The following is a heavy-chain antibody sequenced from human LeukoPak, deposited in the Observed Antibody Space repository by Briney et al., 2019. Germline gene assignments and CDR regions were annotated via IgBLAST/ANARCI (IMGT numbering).Heavy chain of an antibody. V-gene: IGHV3-66*01. CDR2: IYSGGST. J-gene: IGHJ5*02. Sequence: GGSLRLSCAASGFTVSRNYMNWVRQAPGKGLEWVSAIYSGGSTYYADFVKGRFTISRDNSKNTLYLQMNSLRAEDTAVYYCARVRSPFDPWGQGTLVTVSS. CDR1: GFTVSRNY. CDR3: ARVRSPFDP.